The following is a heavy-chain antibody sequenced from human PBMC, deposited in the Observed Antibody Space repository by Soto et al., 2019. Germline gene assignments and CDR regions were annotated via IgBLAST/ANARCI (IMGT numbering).Heavy chain of an antibody. V-gene: IGHV1-58*01. D-gene: IGHD3-16*01. CDR2: IVVGSGNT. CDR1: GFTFTSSA. CDR3: AAGLGGAFDAFDI. Sequence: VKVSCKASGFTFTSSAVQWVRQARGQRLEWIGWIVVGSGNTNYAQKFQERVTITRDMSTSTAYMELSSLRSEDTAVYYCAAGLGGAFDAFDIWGQGTMVTVSS. J-gene: IGHJ3*02.